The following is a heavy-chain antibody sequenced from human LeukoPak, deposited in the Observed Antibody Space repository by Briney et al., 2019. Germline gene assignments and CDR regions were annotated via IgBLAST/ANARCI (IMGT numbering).Heavy chain of an antibody. CDR3: ATDSYQRGGGYYRY. CDR2: FDPEDGET. D-gene: IGHD3-3*01. Sequence: VASVKVSCKVSGYTLTELSMHWVRQAPGKGLEWMGGFDPEDGETIYAQKFQGRVTMTEDTSTDTAYMELSSLRSEDTAVYYCATDSYQRGGGYYRYWRQGTLVTVSS. CDR1: GYTLTELS. J-gene: IGHJ4*02. V-gene: IGHV1-24*01.